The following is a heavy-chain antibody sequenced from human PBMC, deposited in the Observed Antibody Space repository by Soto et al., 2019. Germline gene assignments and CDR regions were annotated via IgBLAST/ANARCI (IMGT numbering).Heavy chain of an antibody. CDR2: ISGSGGST. CDR3: AKDPAYYYDSSGYWAFDY. V-gene: IGHV3-23*01. CDR1: GFTFSSYA. Sequence: PVGSLRLSCAASGFTFSSYAMSWVRQAPGKGLEWVSAISGSGGSTYYADSVKGRFTISRDNSKNTLYLQMNSLRAEDTAVYYCAKDPAYYYDSSGYWAFDYCGQGTLVTVSS. D-gene: IGHD3-22*01. J-gene: IGHJ4*02.